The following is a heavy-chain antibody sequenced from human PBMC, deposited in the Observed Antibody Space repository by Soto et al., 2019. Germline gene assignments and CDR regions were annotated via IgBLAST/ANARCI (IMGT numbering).Heavy chain of an antibody. Sequence: XGSLLLSCAASGFTFGDYAMFWVRQGQGPGLEWVSAIARAGDLISYADSVKGRFTISRDNSNNTLYLQMNSLRAEHTVIYLCPKPLTVQVLYYCEPSGPGTQITV. CDR2: IARAGDLI. V-gene: IGHV3-23*01. CDR1: GFTFGDYA. J-gene: IGHJ5*02. D-gene: IGHD2-2*02. CDR3: PKPLTVQVLYYCEP.